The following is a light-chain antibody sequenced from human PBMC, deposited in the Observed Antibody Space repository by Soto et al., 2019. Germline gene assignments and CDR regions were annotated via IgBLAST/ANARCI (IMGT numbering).Light chain of an antibody. Sequence: DIQMSQSPSTLSASFGDRVTIXXRASQSISSWLAWYQQKPGKAPKLXIYEASRLEMGVPSRFSGSGSGTEFTLTISSMQPDDFATYYCQQYNSYFRTFGQGTKVDIK. CDR1: QSISSW. V-gene: IGKV1-5*03. CDR3: QQYNSYFRT. J-gene: IGKJ1*01. CDR2: EAS.